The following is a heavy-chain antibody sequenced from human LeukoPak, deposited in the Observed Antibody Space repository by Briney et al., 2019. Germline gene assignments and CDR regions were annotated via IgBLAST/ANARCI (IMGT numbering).Heavy chain of an antibody. CDR2: IYPDDSDT. CDR3: GRLDYGASEIVDY. V-gene: IGHV5-51*01. J-gene: IGHJ4*02. D-gene: IGHD4/OR15-4a*01. CDR1: GYRFSDYW. Sequence: GESLKISCKASGYRFSDYWIGWVRQMPGKGLEWMGIIYPDDSDTRYSPSFQGQVTISADKSINTAYLQWSSLKASDTAMFYCGRLDYGASEIVDYWGQGTLVTVSS.